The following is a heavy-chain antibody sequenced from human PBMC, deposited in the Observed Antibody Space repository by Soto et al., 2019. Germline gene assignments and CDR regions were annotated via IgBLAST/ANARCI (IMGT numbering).Heavy chain of an antibody. J-gene: IGHJ4*02. Sequence: QITLKESGPPLVKPTQTLTLTCTFSGFSLTTSGVGVGWIRQPPGKALEWLALIYWDDDKRYSPSLMSRLTITKDTSKNQVVLTITNMDPVDTATYFCAHRRPGYYFDSWGQGTLVTVSS. CDR2: IYWDDDK. V-gene: IGHV2-5*02. CDR3: AHRRPGYYFDS. CDR1: GFSLTTSGVG.